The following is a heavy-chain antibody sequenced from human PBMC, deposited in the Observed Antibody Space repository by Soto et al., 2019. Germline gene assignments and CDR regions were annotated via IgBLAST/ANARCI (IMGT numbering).Heavy chain of an antibody. CDR2: ISAYNGNT. Sequence: ASVKVSCKASGYTFTSYGISWVRQAPGQGLEWMGWISAYNGNTNYAQKLQGRVTMTTDTSTSTAYMELRSLRSDDTAVYYCARAVRNYYGSGSYYNFGYWGQGTLVTVSS. CDR1: GYTFTSYG. CDR3: ARAVRNYYGSGSYYNFGY. V-gene: IGHV1-18*01. J-gene: IGHJ4*02. D-gene: IGHD3-10*01.